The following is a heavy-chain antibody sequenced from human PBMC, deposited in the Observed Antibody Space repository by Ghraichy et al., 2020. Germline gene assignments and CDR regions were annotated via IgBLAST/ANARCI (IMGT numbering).Heavy chain of an antibody. D-gene: IGHD6-6*01. V-gene: IGHV3-7*01. CDR3: ARVKGSISVFDY. CDR2: KKQDGSET. J-gene: IGHJ4*02. Sequence: LSLTCAASGFTFSTYWMSWVRQAPGKGLELVANKKQDGSETEYVDSVKGRFTISRDNAKNSLYLQMNSLRAEDTARYYCARVKGSISVFDYWGQGTLVTVSS. CDR1: GFTFSTYW.